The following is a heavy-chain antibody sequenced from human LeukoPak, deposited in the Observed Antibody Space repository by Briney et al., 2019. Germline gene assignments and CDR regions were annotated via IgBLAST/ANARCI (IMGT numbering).Heavy chain of an antibody. V-gene: IGHV1-2*04. J-gene: IGHJ3*02. CDR2: INPNSGGT. CDR3: ARVRFRDLGAFDI. CDR1: GYTFTGYY. D-gene: IGHD2-21*01. Sequence: EASVKVSCKASGYTFTGYYMHWVRQAPGQGLEWTGWINPNSGGTNYAQKFQGWVTMTRDTSISTAYMEVSRLRSDDTAVYYCARVRFRDLGAFDIWGQGTMVTVSS.